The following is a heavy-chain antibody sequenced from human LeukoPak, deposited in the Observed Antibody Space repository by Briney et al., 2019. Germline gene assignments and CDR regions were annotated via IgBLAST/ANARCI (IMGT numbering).Heavy chain of an antibody. CDR2: ISSSSSTK. Sequence: GGSLRLSCAASGFTFSSYNMNWVRQAPGRGLEWVSYISSSSSTKYYADSVKGRFTISRDNAKNSLYLQMNSLRAEDTAVYYCARDPYYYDSSGYSPPGYWGQGTLVTVSS. D-gene: IGHD3-22*01. CDR1: GFTFSSYN. CDR3: ARDPYYYDSSGYSPPGY. J-gene: IGHJ4*02. V-gene: IGHV3-48*01.